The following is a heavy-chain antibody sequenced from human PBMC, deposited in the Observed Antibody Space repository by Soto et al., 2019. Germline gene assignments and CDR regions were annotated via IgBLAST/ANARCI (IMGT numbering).Heavy chain of an antibody. V-gene: IGHV1-2*04. Sequence: ASVKVSCKASGYTFTGYYMHWVRQAPGQGLEWMGWINPNSGDTNYAQKFQGWVTMTRDTSISTAYMELSRLRSDDTAVYYCARDSPTVYCSSTSCYGSYYYYGMDVWGQGTTVTVSS. CDR3: ARDSPTVYCSSTSCYGSYYYYGMDV. D-gene: IGHD2-2*01. CDR2: INPNSGDT. CDR1: GYTFTGYY. J-gene: IGHJ6*02.